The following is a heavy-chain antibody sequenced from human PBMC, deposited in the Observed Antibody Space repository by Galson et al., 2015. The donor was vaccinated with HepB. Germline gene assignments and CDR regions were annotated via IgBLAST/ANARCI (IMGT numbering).Heavy chain of an antibody. D-gene: IGHD3-22*01. V-gene: IGHV1-2*02. Sequence: SVKVSCKASGYTFTDYYIHGVRQAPGQGLEWMGWINPKSGGTNYAQKFQGRVTMTRDTSITTAYMELSRLRSDDTAVYYCARAQDVTMILDVWGQGTTVTVSS. CDR3: ARAQDVTMILDV. CDR1: GYTFTDYY. J-gene: IGHJ6*02. CDR2: INPKSGGT.